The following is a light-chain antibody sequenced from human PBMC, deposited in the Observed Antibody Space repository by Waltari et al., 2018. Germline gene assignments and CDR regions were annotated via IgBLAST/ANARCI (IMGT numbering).Light chain of an antibody. Sequence: DVVMTQSPLSLPVTLGQPASISCRSTQSLVHSDGNTYLNWFTQRPGQSPRRLIYKVSKRDSGVPDRFSGSGSGTDFTLRISRVEAEDVGVYYCMQGTHWPPYTFGQGTKLEIK. J-gene: IGKJ2*01. CDR1: QSLVHSDGNTY. CDR2: KVS. CDR3: MQGTHWPPYT. V-gene: IGKV2-30*02.